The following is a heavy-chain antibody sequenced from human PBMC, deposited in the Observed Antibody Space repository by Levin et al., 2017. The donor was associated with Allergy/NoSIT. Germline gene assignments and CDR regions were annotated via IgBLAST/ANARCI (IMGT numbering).Heavy chain of an antibody. CDR3: AGEPNSPYYFHYGLDV. V-gene: IGHV4-39*07. CDR1: GGSISDDSYY. J-gene: IGHJ6*02. Sequence: SETLSLTCSVSGGSISDDSYYWAWVRQPPGKGLEWVGSIYYDGSAYYNPSLKTRLTISVDTSKNQFSLRVNSVTAADTAVYYCAGEPNSPYYFHYGLDVWGPGTTVTVSS. D-gene: IGHD2/OR15-2a*01. CDR2: IYYDGSA.